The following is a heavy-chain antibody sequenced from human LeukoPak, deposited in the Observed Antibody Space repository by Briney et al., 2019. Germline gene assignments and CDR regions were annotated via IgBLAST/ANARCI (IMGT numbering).Heavy chain of an antibody. J-gene: IGHJ4*02. Sequence: GGSLRLSCAASGFTFSSYGMHWVRQAPGKGLDWVAFIHHDGSNKYYADSVRGRFTISRDNAKNTLYLQMNSLRAEDTAVYYCAALDHGHDYWGQGTLVTVSS. CDR2: IHHDGSNK. CDR1: GFTFSSYG. CDR3: AALDHGHDY. V-gene: IGHV3-30*02.